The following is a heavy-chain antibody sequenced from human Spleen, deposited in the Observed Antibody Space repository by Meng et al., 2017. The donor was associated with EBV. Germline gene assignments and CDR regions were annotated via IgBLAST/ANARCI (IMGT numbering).Heavy chain of an antibody. D-gene: IGHD3-16*01. CDR1: GYTFTNYG. CDR3: SRGTSSVMPY. V-gene: IGHV7-4-1*02. CDR2: INPSTGVP. Sequence: QAQLVQSGGEVKKPGASVKVSCKASGYTFTNYGITWVRQAPGQGLEWMGWINPSTGVPTYGHNFTGRFVFSLDTSVSTAYLQISTLKTEDTAVYYCSRGTSSVMPYWGQGTLVTVSS. J-gene: IGHJ4*02.